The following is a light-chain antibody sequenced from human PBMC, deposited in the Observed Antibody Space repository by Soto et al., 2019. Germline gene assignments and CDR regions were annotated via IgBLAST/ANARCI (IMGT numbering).Light chain of an antibody. CDR2: GAS. CDR3: LQYSDGWT. CDR1: QGVTSK. V-gene: IGKV3-15*01. Sequence: ETAMTQSPATLSVSPGDGATLSCRASQGVTSKLAWYQQTPGQAPRLLISGASTRATNIPARFSGSGSGTDFSLTITSLQPEDSATYYCLQYSDGWTFGQGTKVDIK. J-gene: IGKJ1*01.